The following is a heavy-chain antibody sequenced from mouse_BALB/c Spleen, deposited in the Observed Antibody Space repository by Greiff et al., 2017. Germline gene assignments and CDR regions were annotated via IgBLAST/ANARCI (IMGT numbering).Heavy chain of an antibody. Sequence: DVKLVESGGGLVQPGGSRKLSCAASGFTFSSFGMHWVRQAPEKGLEWVAYISSGSSTIYYADTVKGRFTISRDNPKNTLFLQMTSLRSEDTAMYYCARSGDRVYAMDYWGQGTSVTVSS. CDR2: ISSGSSTI. CDR3: ARSGDRVYAMDY. D-gene: IGHD2-14*01. V-gene: IGHV5-17*02. CDR1: GFTFSSFG. J-gene: IGHJ4*01.